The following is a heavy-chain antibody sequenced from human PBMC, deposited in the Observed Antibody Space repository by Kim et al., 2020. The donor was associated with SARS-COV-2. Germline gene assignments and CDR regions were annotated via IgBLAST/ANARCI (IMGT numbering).Heavy chain of an antibody. D-gene: IGHD2-2*01. CDR2: IYPGDSET. CDR1: GYSFGSYW. J-gene: IGHJ3*02. V-gene: IGHV5-51*01. CDR3: ARHLGSGGITSCYWGCGFAN. Sequence: GESLKISCKGFGYSFGSYWIALVRQMPGKGLEWMGIIYPGDSETRYSPSFQGQVTISADKSISTAYLQWSSLTAADTAMYYCARHLGSGGITSCYWGCGFANWGQGTMVTVSS.